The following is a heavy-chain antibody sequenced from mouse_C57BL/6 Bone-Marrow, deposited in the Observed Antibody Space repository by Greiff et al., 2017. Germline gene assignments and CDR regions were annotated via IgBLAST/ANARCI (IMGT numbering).Heavy chain of an antibody. J-gene: IGHJ4*01. D-gene: IGHD2-2*01. V-gene: IGHV2-5*01. CDR2: IWRGGST. CDR1: GFSLTSYG. Sequence: QVQLKESGPGLVQPSQSLSITCTVSGFSLTSYGVHWVRQSPGKGLEWLGVIWRGGSTDYNAAFMSRLSITKDNSKSHVFFKMNSLRADDTAIYYCAKRGSYYGNDSYAMDYWGQGTSLTVSS. CDR3: AKRGSYYGNDSYAMDY.